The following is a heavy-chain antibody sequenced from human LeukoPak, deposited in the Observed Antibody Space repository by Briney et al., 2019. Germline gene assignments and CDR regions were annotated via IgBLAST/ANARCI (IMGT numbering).Heavy chain of an antibody. CDR3: AKFRAPLRYFDWLGDAFDI. CDR2: ISGSGGST. J-gene: IGHJ3*02. D-gene: IGHD3-9*01. Sequence: GGSLRLSCAASGFTFSSYAMSWVRQAPGKGLEWVSAISGSGGSTYYADSVKGRFTISRDNSKNTLYLQMNSLRAEDTAVYYCAKFRAPLRYFDWLGDAFDIWGQGTMVTVSS. CDR1: GFTFSSYA. V-gene: IGHV3-23*01.